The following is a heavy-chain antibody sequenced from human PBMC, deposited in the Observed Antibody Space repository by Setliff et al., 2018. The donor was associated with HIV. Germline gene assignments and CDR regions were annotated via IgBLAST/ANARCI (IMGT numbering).Heavy chain of an antibody. Sequence: SETLSLTCTVSGGSISSSSYYWGWIRQPPGKGLEWIGNIYSGGTTYYNSSLRSRVTISVDTSKNQFSLKLNSVTAADTAVYYCATYSIAAARRYNNDYMDVWGKGTTVTVSS. V-gene: IGHV4-39*07. J-gene: IGHJ6*03. CDR3: ATYSIAAARRYNNDYMDV. CDR1: GGSISSSSYY. D-gene: IGHD6-13*01. CDR2: IYSGGTT.